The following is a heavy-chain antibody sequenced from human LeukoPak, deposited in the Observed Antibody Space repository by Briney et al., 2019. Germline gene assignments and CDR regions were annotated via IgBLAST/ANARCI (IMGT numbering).Heavy chain of an antibody. Sequence: GGSLRLSCAASGFTFSSYAMGWVRQAPGKGLEWVSAISGSGGSTYYADSVKGRFTISRDNSKSTLYLQMNSLRAEDTAVYYCVKDSKRWKTYYYESGSHYFDYWGQGTLVTVSS. V-gene: IGHV3-23*01. J-gene: IGHJ4*02. CDR2: ISGSGGST. CDR3: VKDSKRWKTYYYESGSHYFDY. D-gene: IGHD3-10*01. CDR1: GFTFSSYA.